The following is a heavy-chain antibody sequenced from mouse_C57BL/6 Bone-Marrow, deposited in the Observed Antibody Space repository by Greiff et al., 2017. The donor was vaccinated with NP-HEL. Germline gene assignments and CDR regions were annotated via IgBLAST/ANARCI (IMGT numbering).Heavy chain of an antibody. V-gene: IGHV3-6*01. J-gene: IGHJ3*01. CDR3: ARWLPRGFAY. D-gene: IGHD2-2*01. CDR1: GYSITSGYY. Sequence: EVQLQESGPGLVKPSQSLSLTCSVTGYSITSGYYWNWIRQFPGNKLEWMGYISYDGSNNYNPSLKNRISITRDTSKNQLFLKLNSVTTEDTATYYCARWLPRGFAYWGQGTLVTVSA. CDR2: ISYDGSN.